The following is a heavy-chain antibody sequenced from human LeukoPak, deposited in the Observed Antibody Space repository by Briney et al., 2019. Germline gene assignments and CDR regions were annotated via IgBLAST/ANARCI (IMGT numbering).Heavy chain of an antibody. V-gene: IGHV3-30*03. Sequence: GSLRLSCAASGFTFSSYGMHWVRQAPGKGLEWVAVISYDGSNKYYADSVKGRFTISRDNSKNTLYLQMNSLRAEDTAVYYCASPDTAMVTGKFDYWGQGTLVTVSS. CDR1: GFTFSSYG. CDR3: ASPDTAMVTGKFDY. J-gene: IGHJ4*02. CDR2: ISYDGSNK. D-gene: IGHD5-18*01.